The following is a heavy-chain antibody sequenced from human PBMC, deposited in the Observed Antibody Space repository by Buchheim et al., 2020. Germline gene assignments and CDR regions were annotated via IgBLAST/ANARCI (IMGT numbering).Heavy chain of an antibody. D-gene: IGHD3-22*01. V-gene: IGHV4-59*01. CDR3: ARGYYDSSRYYSLAFDP. CDR1: GGSISDYY. CDR2: MYYSGNT. J-gene: IGHJ5*02. Sequence: QVQLQESGPGLVKPSQTLSLTCTVSGGSISDYYWSWIRQPPGKGLEWIGYMYYSGNTNYNPSLKSRVTISVDTSKNQFPLKLRSVTAADTAVYYGARGYYDSSRYYSLAFDPWGQGTL.